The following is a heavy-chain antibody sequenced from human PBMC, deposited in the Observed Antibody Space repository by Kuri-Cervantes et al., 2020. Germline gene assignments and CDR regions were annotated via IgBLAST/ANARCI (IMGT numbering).Heavy chain of an antibody. D-gene: IGHD6-19*01. CDR3: AKDLYSSGWMFFDY. Sequence: GGSLRLSCAASGFTFSSYAMHWVRQAPGKGLEWVAVISYDGSNKYYADSVKGRFTISRDNSKNTLYLQMNSLRAEDTAVYYCAKDLYSSGWMFFDYWGQGTLVTVSS. CDR1: GFTFSSYA. CDR2: ISYDGSNK. J-gene: IGHJ4*02. V-gene: IGHV3-30-3*01.